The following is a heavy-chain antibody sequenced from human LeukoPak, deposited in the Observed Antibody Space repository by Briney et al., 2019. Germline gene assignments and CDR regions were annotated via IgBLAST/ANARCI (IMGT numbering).Heavy chain of an antibody. CDR2: ISGSGGST. D-gene: IGHD3-10*01. J-gene: IGHJ4*02. V-gene: IGHV3-23*01. Sequence: GGSLRQSCAASGFTFATSAMSWVRQAPGKGLEWVASISGSGGSTYYADSVKGRFTISRDNSKNTLYLQMNSLRAEDTAIYYCAKDSAYGAHAFEYWGQGSLVTVSS. CDR1: GFTFATSA. CDR3: AKDSAYGAHAFEY.